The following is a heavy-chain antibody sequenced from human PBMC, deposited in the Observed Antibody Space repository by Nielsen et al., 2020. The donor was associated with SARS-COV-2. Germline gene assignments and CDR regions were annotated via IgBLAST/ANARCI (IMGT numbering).Heavy chain of an antibody. CDR2: ISSSSSYI. V-gene: IGHV3-21*04. CDR3: ARGVYYYDSSGYDTDY. J-gene: IGHJ4*02. Sequence: GESLKISCAASGFTFSSYSMNWVRQAPGKGLEWVSSISSSSSYIYYADSVKGRFTISRDNSKNTLYLQMNSLRAEDTAVYYCARGVYYYDSSGYDTDYWGQGTLVTVSS. D-gene: IGHD3-22*01. CDR1: GFTFSSYS.